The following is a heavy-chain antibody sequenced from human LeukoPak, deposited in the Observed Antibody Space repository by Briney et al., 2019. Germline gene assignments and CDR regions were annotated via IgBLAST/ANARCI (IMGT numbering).Heavy chain of an antibody. CDR3: ARLSVKGYYYYYMDV. J-gene: IGHJ6*03. Sequence: SETLSLTCTVSGGSISSYYWSWIRQPPGKGLEWIGEINHSGSTNYNPSLKSRVTISVDTSENQFSLKLSSVTAADTAVYYCARLSVKGYYYYYMDVWGKGTTVTISS. CDR2: INHSGST. D-gene: IGHD4-17*01. CDR1: GGSISSYY. V-gene: IGHV4-34*01.